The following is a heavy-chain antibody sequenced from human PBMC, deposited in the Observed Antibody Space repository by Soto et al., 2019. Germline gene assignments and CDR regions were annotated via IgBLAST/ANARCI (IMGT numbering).Heavy chain of an antibody. CDR1: GYTFTSYA. CDR2: INAGNGNT. V-gene: IGHV1-3*01. CDR3: ARDSCLSWGGSCMDV. D-gene: IGHD3-16*01. Sequence: GASVKVSCKASGYTFTSYAMHWVRQAPGQRLEWMGWINAGNGNTKYSQKFQGRVTITRDTSASTAYMELSSLRSEDTAVYYCARDSCLSWGGSCMDVWGQGTTVTVSS. J-gene: IGHJ6*02.